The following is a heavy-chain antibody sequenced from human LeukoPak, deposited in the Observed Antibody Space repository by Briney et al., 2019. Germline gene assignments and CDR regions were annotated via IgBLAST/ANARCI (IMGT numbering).Heavy chain of an antibody. Sequence: SETLSLTCAVYGGSFSGYYWSWIRQPPGKGLEWIGEINHSGSTNYNPSLKSRVTISVDTSKNQFSLKLSSVTAADTAVYYCARPNLISGCLRKPNYFDYWGQGTLVTVSS. J-gene: IGHJ4*02. CDR1: GGSFSGYY. CDR2: INHSGST. V-gene: IGHV4-34*01. D-gene: IGHD6-19*01. CDR3: ARPNLISGCLRKPNYFDY.